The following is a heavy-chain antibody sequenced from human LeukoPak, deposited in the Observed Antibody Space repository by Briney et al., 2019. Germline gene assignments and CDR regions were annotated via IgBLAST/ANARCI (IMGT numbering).Heavy chain of an antibody. Sequence: PSETLSLTCTVSGGSISSSNYYWGWIRQPPGKGREWIGTIYYSGSTYYNPSLKSRVTISVDTSKNQFSLKLSSVTAADTAVYYCARVGISTGPDYWGQGTLVTVSS. D-gene: IGHD3-10*01. CDR3: ARVGISTGPDY. CDR2: IYYSGST. J-gene: IGHJ4*02. CDR1: GGSISSSNYY. V-gene: IGHV4-39*01.